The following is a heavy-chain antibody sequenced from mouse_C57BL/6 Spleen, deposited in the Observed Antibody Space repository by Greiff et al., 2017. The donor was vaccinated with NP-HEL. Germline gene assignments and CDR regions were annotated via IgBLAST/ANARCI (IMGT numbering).Heavy chain of an antibody. CDR1: GFSLTSYG. J-gene: IGHJ4*01. CDR3: ARNGDYGTSYYAMDY. Sequence: EQLQESGPGLVQPSQSLSITCTVSGFSLTSYGVHWVRQSPGKGLEWLGVIWSGGSTDYNAAFISRLSISKDNSKSQVFFKMNSLQADDTAIYYCARNGDYGTSYYAMDYWGQGTSVTVSS. CDR2: IWSGGST. D-gene: IGHD1-1*01. V-gene: IGHV2-2*01.